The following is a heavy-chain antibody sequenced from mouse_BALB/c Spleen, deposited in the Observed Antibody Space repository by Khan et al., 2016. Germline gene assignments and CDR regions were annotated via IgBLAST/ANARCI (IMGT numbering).Heavy chain of an antibody. CDR2: TRSGGSS. D-gene: IGHD1-1*02. J-gene: IGHJ2*01. CDR1: GFTFSSYA. CDR3: TTMVYYFDY. Sequence: EVQLVESGGGLVKPGGSLKLSCAASGFTFSSYAMSWVRQTPEKRLEWVASTRSGGSSFYPDILKDRFTISRDNARNIRSLQMSSRMSADTAMYYCTTMVYYFDYWGQGTTLTVSS. V-gene: IGHV5-6-5*01.